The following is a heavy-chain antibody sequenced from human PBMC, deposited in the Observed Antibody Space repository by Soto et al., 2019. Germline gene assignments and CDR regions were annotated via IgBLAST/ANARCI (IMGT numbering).Heavy chain of an antibody. CDR1: GYNFTTYA. CDR3: ARGGRLYFYYYGMDV. D-gene: IGHD1-26*01. V-gene: IGHV1-3*01. Sequence: GASVKVSCKASGYNFTTYAMLWVRQAPGQRPEWMGWINAGNGNTQYSQKFQGRVTMTRDTSASTAYMELRSLKSEDTAVYYCARGGRLYFYYYGMDVWGQGSTVTVSS. J-gene: IGHJ6*02. CDR2: INAGNGNT.